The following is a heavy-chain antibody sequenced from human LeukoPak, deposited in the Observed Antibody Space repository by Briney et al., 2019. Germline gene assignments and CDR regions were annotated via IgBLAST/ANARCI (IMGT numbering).Heavy chain of an antibody. CDR1: GFTFSSYA. J-gene: IGHJ4*02. D-gene: IGHD2-15*01. V-gene: IGHV3-64*01. CDR3: AKGPREGYHDY. CDR2: ISSNGGST. Sequence: PVGALRLSCAASGFTFSSYAMHWVRQAPGKGLEYVSAISSNGGSTYYANSVKGRFTISRDNSKNTLYLQMGSLRAEDMAVYYCAKGPREGYHDYWGQGTLVTVSS.